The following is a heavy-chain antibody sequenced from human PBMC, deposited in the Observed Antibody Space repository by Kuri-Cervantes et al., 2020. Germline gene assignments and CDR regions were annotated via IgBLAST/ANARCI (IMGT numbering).Heavy chain of an antibody. J-gene: IGHJ4*02. CDR2: VIPIFRTA. CDR3: ARGGYYDSSGYYHFDY. V-gene: IGHV1-69*05. CDR1: GGTFSSYA. D-gene: IGHD3-22*01. Sequence: SVKVSCKASGGTFSSYAFSWVRQAPGQGLEWMGGVIPIFRTANYAQKFQGRVTITTDESASTAYMELSSLRSEDTAVYYCARGGYYDSSGYYHFDYWGQGTLVTVSS.